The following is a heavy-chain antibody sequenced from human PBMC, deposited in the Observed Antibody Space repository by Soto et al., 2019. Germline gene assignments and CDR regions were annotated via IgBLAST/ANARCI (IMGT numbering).Heavy chain of an antibody. Sequence: QVQLVQSGAEVKKPGSSVKVSCKASGGTFSSYAISWVRQAPGQGLEWMGGIIPIFGTANYAQKFQGRVTITADESTSTAYMELSSLRSEDTAVYYCARDRHSSRGGRSYYYMDVWGKGTTVTVSS. CDR2: IIPIFGTA. D-gene: IGHD6-13*01. CDR1: GGTFSSYA. CDR3: ARDRHSSRGGRSYYYMDV. V-gene: IGHV1-69*01. J-gene: IGHJ6*03.